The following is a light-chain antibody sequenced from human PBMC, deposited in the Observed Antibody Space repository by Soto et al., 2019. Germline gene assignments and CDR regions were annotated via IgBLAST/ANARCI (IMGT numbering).Light chain of an antibody. Sequence: QSALPQPASVSGSPGQSITISCTGTSSDIGGYNFVSWYQQHPGKVPKLMIYEVTSRPSGVSNRFSGSKSGNTASLTISGLQAEDEANYYCSSYTTSRTLVFGTGTKLTVL. CDR3: SSYTTSRTLV. CDR1: SSDIGGYNF. J-gene: IGLJ1*01. V-gene: IGLV2-14*03. CDR2: EVT.